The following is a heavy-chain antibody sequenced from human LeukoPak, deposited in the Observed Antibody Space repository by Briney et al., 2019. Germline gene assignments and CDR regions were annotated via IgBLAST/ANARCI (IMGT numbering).Heavy chain of an antibody. V-gene: IGHV3-30*18. J-gene: IGHJ4*02. D-gene: IGHD5-24*01. CDR1: GFTFSSYG. CDR3: AKDFSTMAVGY. Sequence: GGSLRLSCAASGFTFSSYGMHWARQAAGKGLEWVAVISYDGSNKYYADSVKGRFTISRDNSKNTLYLQMNSLRAEDTAAYYCAKDFSTMAVGYWGQGTLVTVSS. CDR2: ISYDGSNK.